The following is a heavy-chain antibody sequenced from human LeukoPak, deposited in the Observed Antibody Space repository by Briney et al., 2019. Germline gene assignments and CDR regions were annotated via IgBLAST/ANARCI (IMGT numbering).Heavy chain of an antibody. Sequence: PSETLSLTCTVSGASISSDYWSWIRQLPGKGLEFIGYMYYSGGTSYNPSLESRVTISVDTSNNQFSLKLSSVTAADTALYYCARVSVVYYYMDVWGKGTTVTVSS. V-gene: IGHV4-59*01. CDR2: MYYSGGT. D-gene: IGHD4-23*01. CDR1: GASISSDY. CDR3: ARVSVVYYYMDV. J-gene: IGHJ6*03.